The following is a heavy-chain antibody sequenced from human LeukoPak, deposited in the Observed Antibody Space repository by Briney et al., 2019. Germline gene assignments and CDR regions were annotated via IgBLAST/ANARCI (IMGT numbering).Heavy chain of an antibody. Sequence: SVKVSCKASGGTFSSYAISWVRQAPGQGLEWMGGIIPIFGTANYAQKFQGRVTITTDESTSTAYVELSSLRSEDTAVYYCARDDRTGTYAFDIWGQGTMVTVSS. J-gene: IGHJ3*02. D-gene: IGHD1-7*01. CDR3: ARDDRTGTYAFDI. V-gene: IGHV1-69*05. CDR1: GGTFSSYA. CDR2: IIPIFGTA.